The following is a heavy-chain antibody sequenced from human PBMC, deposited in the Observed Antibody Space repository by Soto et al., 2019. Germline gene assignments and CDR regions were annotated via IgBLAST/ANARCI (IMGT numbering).Heavy chain of an antibody. CDR2: TYYRSKWYN. D-gene: IGHD6-19*01. V-gene: IGHV6-1*01. J-gene: IGHJ4*02. CDR3: TGQSVAGAIDY. CDR1: GDSVSSNSAS. Sequence: SQTLSLTCAISGDSVSSNSASWHLIRQSPSRGLEWLGRTYYRSKWYNGYSVSVKSRITINPDTSKNQFSLQLNSVSPEDTAVYYCTGQSVAGAIDYWGQGTPVTVYS.